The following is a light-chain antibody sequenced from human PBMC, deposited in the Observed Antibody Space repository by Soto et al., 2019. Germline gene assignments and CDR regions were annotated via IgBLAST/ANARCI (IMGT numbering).Light chain of an antibody. CDR3: PASTNWPNR. CDR1: QGIGDT. V-gene: IGKV3-15*01. CDR2: DTS. Sequence: SAAAVSVKQEEGATLSCRASQGIGDTLAWYQHKPGQTPRLLIYDTSTRATGVPTRFSGSRSGAEFTLTINSLQSEDFAVYCCPASTNWPNRFGGGTKVDIK. J-gene: IGKJ4*01.